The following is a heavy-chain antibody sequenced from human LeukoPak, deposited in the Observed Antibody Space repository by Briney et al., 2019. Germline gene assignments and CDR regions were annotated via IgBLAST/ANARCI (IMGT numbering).Heavy chain of an antibody. CDR2: IVVGSGNT. D-gene: IGHD2-15*01. Sequence: SVKVSCXASGFTFTSSAMQWVRQARGQRLEWIGWIVVGSGNTNYAQKFQERVTITRDMSTSTAYMELSSLRSEDTAVYYCAAGINCSGGSCYVRWYFDLWGRGTLVTVSS. CDR1: GFTFTSSA. V-gene: IGHV1-58*02. CDR3: AAGINCSGGSCYVRWYFDL. J-gene: IGHJ2*01.